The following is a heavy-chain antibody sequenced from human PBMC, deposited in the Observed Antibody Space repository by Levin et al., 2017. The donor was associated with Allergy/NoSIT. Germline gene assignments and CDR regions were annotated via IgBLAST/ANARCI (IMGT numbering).Heavy chain of an antibody. D-gene: IGHD2-15*01. CDR3: ARAWGPYCSGGSCYSPPDY. CDR1: GYTFTGYY. Sequence: GASVKVSCKASGYTFTGYYMHWVRQAPGQGLEWMGRINPNSGGTNYAQKFQGRVTMTRDTSISTAYMELSRLRSDDTAVYYCARAWGPYCSGGSCYSPPDYWGQGTLVTVSS. J-gene: IGHJ4*02. CDR2: INPNSGGT. V-gene: IGHV1-2*06.